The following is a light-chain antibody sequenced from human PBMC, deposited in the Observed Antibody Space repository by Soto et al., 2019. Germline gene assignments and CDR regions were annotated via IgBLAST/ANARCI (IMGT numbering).Light chain of an antibody. CDR1: QSISSW. CDR2: DAS. Sequence: DTQMTQSPSTLSASRGDRVTXXCRASQSISSWLAXXQPKPXXAXXLLIYDASSLESGVPSRCSGSGSGTEFTLTISSLQPVDFATDYCQQYNSWTFGQGTKVDI. V-gene: IGKV1-5*01. J-gene: IGKJ1*01. CDR3: QQYNSWT.